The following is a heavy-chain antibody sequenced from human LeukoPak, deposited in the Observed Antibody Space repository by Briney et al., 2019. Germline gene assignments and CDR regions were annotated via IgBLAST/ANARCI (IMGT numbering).Heavy chain of an antibody. V-gene: IGHV4-59*01. CDR1: GGSISSYY. Sequence: ASETLSLTCTVSGGSISSYYWSWIRQPPGKGLEWIGYIYYSGSTNYNPSLKSRVTISVDTSKNQFSLKLSSVTAADTAVYYCARVYSSGWYYYWVQGTLVTVSS. CDR3: ARVYSSGWYYY. CDR2: IYYSGST. D-gene: IGHD6-19*01. J-gene: IGHJ4*02.